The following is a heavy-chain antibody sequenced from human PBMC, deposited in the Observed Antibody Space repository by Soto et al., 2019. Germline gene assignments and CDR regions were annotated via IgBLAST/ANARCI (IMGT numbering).Heavy chain of an antibody. CDR2: ISTSDSNI. CDR3: ARSRYGSGSYYNA. D-gene: IGHD3-10*01. V-gene: IGHV3-48*03. Sequence: LRLSCAASGFIFTNYEMNWVRQAPGKGLEWVSYISTSDSNIYYADSVRGRFTISRDNVMNSLYLQMNSLRAEDTAVYYCARSRYGSGSYYNAWGQGTLVTVSS. J-gene: IGHJ5*02. CDR1: GFIFTNYE.